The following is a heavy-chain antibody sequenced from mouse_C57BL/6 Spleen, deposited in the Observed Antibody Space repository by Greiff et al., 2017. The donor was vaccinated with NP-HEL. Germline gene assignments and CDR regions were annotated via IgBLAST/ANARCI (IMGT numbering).Heavy chain of an antibody. CDR3: ARFPYDYDPFAY. D-gene: IGHD2-4*01. J-gene: IGHJ3*01. Sequence: QVQLQQPGAELVKPGASVKMSCKASGYTFTSYWITWVKQRPGQGLEWIGDIYPGSGSTNYNEKFKSKATLTVDTSSSTAYMQLSSLTSEDSAVYYCARFPYDYDPFAYWGQGTLVTVSA. CDR1: GYTFTSYW. V-gene: IGHV1-55*01. CDR2: IYPGSGST.